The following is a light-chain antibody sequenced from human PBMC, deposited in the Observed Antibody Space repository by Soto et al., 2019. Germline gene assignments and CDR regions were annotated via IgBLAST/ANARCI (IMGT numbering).Light chain of an antibody. V-gene: IGKV3-20*01. CDR2: GVS. J-gene: IGKJ5*01. CDR1: QRLSASV. CDR3: QQYGSSPLIT. Sequence: EIVLTQSPGTLSLSPGQRATLSCRASQRLSASVIAWYQQKPGQAPKFLIYGVSSRATGIPDRFSGSGSGTDFALTISRLEPEDFAVYHCQQYGSSPLITFGQGTRLEI.